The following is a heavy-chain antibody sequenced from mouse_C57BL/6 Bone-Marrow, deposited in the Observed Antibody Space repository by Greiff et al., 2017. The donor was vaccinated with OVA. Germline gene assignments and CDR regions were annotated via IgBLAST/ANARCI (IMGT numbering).Heavy chain of an antibody. CDR3: ATNWAYYFDY. CDR1: GYTFTSYT. CDR2: INPSSGYT. Sequence: VQLQQSGAELARPGASVKMSCKASGYTFTSYTMHWVKQRPGQGLEWIGYINPSSGYTKYNQKFKDKATLTADKSSSTAYMQLSSLTSEDSAVYYCATNWAYYFDYWGQGTTLTVSS. J-gene: IGHJ2*01. D-gene: IGHD4-1*02. V-gene: IGHV1-4*01.